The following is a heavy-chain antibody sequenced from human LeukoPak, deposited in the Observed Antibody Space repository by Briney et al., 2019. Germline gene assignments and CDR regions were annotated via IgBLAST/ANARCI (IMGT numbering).Heavy chain of an antibody. CDR1: GYSFTSYW. D-gene: IGHD3-3*01. J-gene: IGHJ4*02. V-gene: IGHV5-51*01. CDR2: IYPGDSDT. Sequence: GESLKISCKGSGYSFTSYWIGWVRQMPGKGLEWMGIIYPGDSDTRYSPSFQGQVTISADKSISTAYLQWSSLKASDTAMYYCARRITIFGVVSYFDYWGQGTLVTVSS. CDR3: ARRITIFGVVSYFDY.